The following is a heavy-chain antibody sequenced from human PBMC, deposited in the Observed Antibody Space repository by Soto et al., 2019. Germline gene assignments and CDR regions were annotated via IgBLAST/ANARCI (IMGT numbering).Heavy chain of an antibody. Sequence: PGGSLRLSCAASGFTFSSYWMHWVRQAPGKGLVWVSRINSDGSSTSYADSVKGRFTISRDNAKNTLYLQMNSLRAEDTAVYYCARDYGYYDSSGPTWIDYWGQGTLVTVSS. D-gene: IGHD3-22*01. CDR3: ARDYGYYDSSGPTWIDY. V-gene: IGHV3-74*01. J-gene: IGHJ4*02. CDR2: INSDGSST. CDR1: GFTFSSYW.